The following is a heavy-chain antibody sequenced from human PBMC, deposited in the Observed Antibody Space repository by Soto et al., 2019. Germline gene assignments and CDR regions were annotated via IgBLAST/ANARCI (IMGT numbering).Heavy chain of an antibody. Sequence: PSETLSLTCTISGGSISSGDYCWSWIRQPPGKGLEWIGYIYYSGSTYYNPSLKSRVTISVDTSKNQFSLKLSSVTAADTAVYYCARDLGGGMTLDYWGQGTLVTVSS. CDR3: ARDLGGGMTLDY. CDR1: GGSISSGDYC. D-gene: IGHD3-16*01. CDR2: IYYSGST. J-gene: IGHJ4*02. V-gene: IGHV4-30-4*01.